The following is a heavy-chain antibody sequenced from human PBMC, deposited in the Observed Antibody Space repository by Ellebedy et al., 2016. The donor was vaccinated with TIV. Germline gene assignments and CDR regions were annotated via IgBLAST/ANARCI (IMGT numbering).Heavy chain of an antibody. CDR2: IKQDGSEK. V-gene: IGHV3-7*03. CDR1: GFTFSSYY. D-gene: IGHD3-10*01. J-gene: IGHJ4*02. Sequence: GESLKISCAASGFTFSSYYMSWVRQAPGKGLEWVANIKQDGSEKYYVDSVKGRFTISRDNAKNSLFLQMNSLRAEDTAVYYCARGDLWFGKRFDYWGQGTLVTVSS. CDR3: ARGDLWFGKRFDY.